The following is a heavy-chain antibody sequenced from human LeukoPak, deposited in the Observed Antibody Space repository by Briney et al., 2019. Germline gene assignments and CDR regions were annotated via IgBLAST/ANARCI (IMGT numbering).Heavy chain of an antibody. CDR1: GFTFSSYS. J-gene: IGHJ5*02. V-gene: IGHV3-21*01. Sequence: GGSLRLSCAASGFTFSSYSMNWVRQAPGKGLEWVSSISSSSSYIYYADSVKGRFTISRDNAKNSLYLQMNSLRAEDTAVYYCARVTYYDILTGPNWFDPWGQGTLVTVSS. D-gene: IGHD3-9*01. CDR3: ARVTYYDILTGPNWFDP. CDR2: ISSSSSYI.